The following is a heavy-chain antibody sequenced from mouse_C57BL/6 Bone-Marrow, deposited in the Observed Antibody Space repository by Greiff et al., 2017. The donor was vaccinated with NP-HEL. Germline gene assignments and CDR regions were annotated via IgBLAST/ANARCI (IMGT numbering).Heavy chain of an antibody. D-gene: IGHD2-1*01. CDR2: ISYDGSN. V-gene: IGHV3-6*01. Sequence: EVKLQESGPGLVKPSQSLSLTCSVTGYSITSGYYWNWIRQFPGNKLEWMGYISYDGSNNYNPSLKNRISITRDTSKNQFFLKLNSVTTEDTATYYCARGIYYADFDVWGTGTTVTVSS. CDR1: GYSITSGYY. J-gene: IGHJ1*03. CDR3: ARGIYYADFDV.